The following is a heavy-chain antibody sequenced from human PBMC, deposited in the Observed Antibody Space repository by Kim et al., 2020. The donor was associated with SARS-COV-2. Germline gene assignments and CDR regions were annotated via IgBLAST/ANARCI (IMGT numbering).Heavy chain of an antibody. CDR3: AREFDFWSGYYSNDAFDI. D-gene: IGHD3-3*01. CDR2: IYHSGST. Sequence: SETLSLTCAVSGGSISSSNWWSWVRQPPGTGLEWIGEIYHSGSTNYNPSLKSRVTISVDKSKNQFSLKLSSVTAADTAVYYCAREFDFWSGYYSNDAFDIWGQGTMVTVSS. J-gene: IGHJ3*02. CDR1: GGSISSSNW. V-gene: IGHV4-4*02.